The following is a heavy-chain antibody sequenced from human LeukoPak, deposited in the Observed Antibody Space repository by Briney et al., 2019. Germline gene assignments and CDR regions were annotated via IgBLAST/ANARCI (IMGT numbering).Heavy chain of an antibody. CDR3: ARGIYYFRY. Sequence: GGSLRLSCAASGFNFNRYWMSWVRQAPGKGLEWVANIKQDGSEKYYVDSVKGRFTISRDNAKNSLYLQMNSLRADDTAVYYCARGIYYFRYWGQGTLVTVSS. CDR1: GFNFNRYW. V-gene: IGHV3-7*01. CDR2: IKQDGSEK. J-gene: IGHJ4*02. D-gene: IGHD3-10*02.